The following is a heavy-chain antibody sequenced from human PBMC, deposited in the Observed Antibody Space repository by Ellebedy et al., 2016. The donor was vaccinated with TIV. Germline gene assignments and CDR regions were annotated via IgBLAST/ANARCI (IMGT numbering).Heavy chain of an antibody. J-gene: IGHJ4*02. CDR1: GGSISRYY. Sequence: GSLRLSCIVSGGSISRYYWSWIRQPPGRGLEWIGNIYYTGTTNYNPSLQTRVTISLDTSTNQFPRRLTSVTAADTAVYYCARIGGVSFGERPIDYWGQGTLVTVSS. V-gene: IGHV4-59*01. CDR2: IYYTGTT. D-gene: IGHD3-10*01. CDR3: ARIGGVSFGERPIDY.